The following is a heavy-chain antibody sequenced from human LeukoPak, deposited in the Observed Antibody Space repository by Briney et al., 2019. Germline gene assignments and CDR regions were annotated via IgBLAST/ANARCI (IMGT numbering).Heavy chain of an antibody. CDR2: IKEDGTEK. CDR3: AREVVLSTSAWFEY. J-gene: IGHJ4*02. CDR1: GFTFSSYW. V-gene: IGHV3-7*01. D-gene: IGHD3-22*01. Sequence: GGSLRLSCAVSGFTFSSYWMSWVRQAPGKGLEWVANIKEDGTEKYYQDSVKGRFTISRDNAKNSLYLQMDSLRAEDTAVYYCAREVVLSTSAWFEYWGQGTLVTVSS.